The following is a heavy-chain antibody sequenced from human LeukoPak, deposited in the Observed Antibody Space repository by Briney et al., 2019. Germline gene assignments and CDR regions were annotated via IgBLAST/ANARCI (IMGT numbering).Heavy chain of an antibody. D-gene: IGHD3-3*02. CDR1: GFTFSSYA. Sequence: GGSLRLSCAASGFTFSSYAMSWVRQAPGKGLEWVSVIYSGGSTYYADSVKGRFTISRDNSKNTLYLQMNSLRAEDTAVYYCARFSGPSNWGQGTLVTVSS. V-gene: IGHV3-66*01. CDR2: IYSGGST. CDR3: ARFSGPSN. J-gene: IGHJ4*02.